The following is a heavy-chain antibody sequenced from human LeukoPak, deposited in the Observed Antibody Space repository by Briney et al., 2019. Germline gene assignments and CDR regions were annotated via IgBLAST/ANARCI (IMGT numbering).Heavy chain of an antibody. CDR1: GFTFDDYA. J-gene: IGHJ4*02. CDR3: AKDIGSSGYYYPDY. CDR2: INWNSGSI. D-gene: IGHD3-22*01. Sequence: GGSLRLSCAASGFTFDDYAMHRVRQAPGKSLEWVSGINWNSGSIGYADSVKGRFTISRDNAKNSLYLQMNSLRAEDTALYYCAKDIGSSGYYYPDYWGQGTLVTVSS. V-gene: IGHV3-9*01.